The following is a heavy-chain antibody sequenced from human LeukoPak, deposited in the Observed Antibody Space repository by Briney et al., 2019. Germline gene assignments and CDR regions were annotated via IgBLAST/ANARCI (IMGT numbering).Heavy chain of an antibody. Sequence: SETLSLTCTVSGDSISSSSYYWGWIRQPPGKGLEWIGSVHYSGNTYYTSSLKSRVTISVDTSKNQFSLNLNSVTAADTAVYYCARDPRIATAGYYFDSWGQGVLVTVSS. D-gene: IGHD6-13*01. CDR3: ARDPRIATAGYYFDS. CDR2: VHYSGNT. V-gene: IGHV4-39*01. J-gene: IGHJ4*02. CDR1: GDSISSSSYY.